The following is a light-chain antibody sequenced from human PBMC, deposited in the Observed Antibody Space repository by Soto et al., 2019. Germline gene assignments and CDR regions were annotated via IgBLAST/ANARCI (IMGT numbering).Light chain of an antibody. CDR3: QQYNSYPYT. J-gene: IGKJ2*01. CDR2: DAS. CDR1: QSIRSW. Sequence: DVQMTQSPSTLSASVGDRVTITCRASQSIRSWLSWYQQKAGKAPKFLIYDASSLESGVPSRFSGSGSGTEFTLTISSLQPDDFETYYCQQYNSYPYTFGQGTKVDIK. V-gene: IGKV1-5*01.